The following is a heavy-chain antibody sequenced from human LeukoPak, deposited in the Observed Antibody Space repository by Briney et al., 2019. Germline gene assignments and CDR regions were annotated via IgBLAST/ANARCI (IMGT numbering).Heavy chain of an antibody. CDR2: IRYDGSNK. CDR1: GFTFSSYG. J-gene: IGHJ4*02. D-gene: IGHD3-22*01. CDR3: AKINKDSSGYYSFDY. Sequence: GGSLRLSCAASGFTFSSYGMHWVRQAPGKGLEWVAFIRYDGSNKLYTDSVKGRFTISRDNSKNTLYLQMSSLRAEDTSVYYCAKINKDSSGYYSFDYWGQGTLVTVSS. V-gene: IGHV3-30*02.